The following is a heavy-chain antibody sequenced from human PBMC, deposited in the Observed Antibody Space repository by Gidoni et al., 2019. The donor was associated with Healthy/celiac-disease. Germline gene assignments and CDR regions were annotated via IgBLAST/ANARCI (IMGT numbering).Heavy chain of an antibody. D-gene: IGHD3-16*02. CDR2: ISYDGSNK. J-gene: IGHJ6*02. CDR3: ARGGELSPYYYYGMDV. CDR1: GFTFSSYG. V-gene: IGHV3-30*03. Sequence: QVQLVESGGGVVQPGRSLRLSCAASGFTFSSYGMHWVRQAPGKGLEWVAVISYDGSNKYYADSVKGRFTISRDNSKNTLYLQMNSLRAEDTAVYYCARGGELSPYYYYGMDVWGQGTTVTVSS.